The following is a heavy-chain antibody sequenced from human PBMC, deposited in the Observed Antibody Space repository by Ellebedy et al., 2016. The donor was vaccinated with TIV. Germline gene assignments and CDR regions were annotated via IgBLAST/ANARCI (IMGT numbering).Heavy chain of an antibody. Sequence: GESLKISXAASGFTFSTYWMSWVRQAPGKGLEWVANIKQDGSKKHYVDSVKGRFTISRDNAKNSLYLQMNSLRAEDTAIYYCASESGYLWHWGQGTLVTVSS. D-gene: IGHD3-22*01. CDR3: ASESGYLWH. J-gene: IGHJ4*02. CDR1: GFTFSTYW. CDR2: IKQDGSKK. V-gene: IGHV3-7*01.